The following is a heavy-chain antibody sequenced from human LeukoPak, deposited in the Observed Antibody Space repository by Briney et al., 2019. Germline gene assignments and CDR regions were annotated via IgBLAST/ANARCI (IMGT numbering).Heavy chain of an antibody. V-gene: IGHV4-39*07. J-gene: IGHJ4*02. Sequence: PSETLSLTCSVSGGSISSSDYYWGWVRQPPGRGLEWIGSIYYSGKTFYNPSLKSRATISVDTSKNQFSLKLISVTAADTAVYYCARDDGRGVVTPYWGQGTLVTVSS. CDR2: IYYSGKT. CDR1: GGSISSSDYY. CDR3: ARDDGRGVVTPY. D-gene: IGHD2-21*02.